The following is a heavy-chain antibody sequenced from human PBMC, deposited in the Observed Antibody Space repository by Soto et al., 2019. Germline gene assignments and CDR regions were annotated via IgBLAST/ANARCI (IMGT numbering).Heavy chain of an antibody. Sequence: EVQLLESGGGLVQPGGSLRLSCAASGFTFSSDAMSWVRQSSGKGLEWVSAISCSGGSTYYADSVKGRFTIPRDNSKNTLYMQMNSLRAEDTAIYYCAKDYPSYCGSGSDFVPWAFDIWGQGTMVTVSS. CDR1: GFTFSSDA. CDR2: ISCSGGST. D-gene: IGHD3-10*01. CDR3: AKDYPSYCGSGSDFVPWAFDI. J-gene: IGHJ3*02. V-gene: IGHV3-23*01.